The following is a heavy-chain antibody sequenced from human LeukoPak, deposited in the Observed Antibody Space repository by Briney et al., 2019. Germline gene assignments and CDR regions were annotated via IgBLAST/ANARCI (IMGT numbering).Heavy chain of an antibody. CDR3: ARGYCSGGSCYLAY. CDR2: IKGDGIST. J-gene: IGHJ4*02. CDR1: GFDFSSNW. Sequence: PGGSLRLSCAASGFDFSSNWMHWVRHAPGQGLVWVSRIKGDGISTNYADSVKGRFTISRDNSKNTLYLQMNSLRAEDTAVYYCARGYCSGGSCYLAYWGQGTLVTVSS. V-gene: IGHV3-74*01. D-gene: IGHD2-15*01.